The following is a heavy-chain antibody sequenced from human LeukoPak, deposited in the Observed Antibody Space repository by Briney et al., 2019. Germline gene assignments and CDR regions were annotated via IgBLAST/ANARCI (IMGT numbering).Heavy chain of an antibody. D-gene: IGHD2-15*01. CDR1: GFTFSSYG. Sequence: GRSLRLSCAASGFTFSSYGMHWVRQAPGKGLEWVAVISYDGSNKYYADSVKGRFTISRDNSKNTLYLQTNSLRAEDTAVYYCAKDWIGYCSGGSCYDLDYWGQGTLVTVSS. CDR3: AKDWIGYCSGGSCYDLDY. J-gene: IGHJ4*02. CDR2: ISYDGSNK. V-gene: IGHV3-30*18.